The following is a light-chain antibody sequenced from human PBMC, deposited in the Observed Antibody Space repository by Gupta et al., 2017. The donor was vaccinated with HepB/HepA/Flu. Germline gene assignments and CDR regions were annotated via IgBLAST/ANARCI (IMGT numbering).Light chain of an antibody. J-gene: IGKJ1*01. CDR1: QSIGSS. V-gene: IGKV6-21*01. CDR3: LQRSSFPRT. Sequence: IVLTHSPDFQSVTPKEKVTITCRASQSIGSSLHWYQQKPDQSPKLLITYASQSFSGVPSRFSGSGSGTDFTLTINSLEAVDAATYYCLQRSSFPRTFGQGTKVDIK. CDR2: YAS.